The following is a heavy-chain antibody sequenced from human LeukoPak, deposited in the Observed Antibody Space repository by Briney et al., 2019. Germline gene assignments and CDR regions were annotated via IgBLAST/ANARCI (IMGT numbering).Heavy chain of an antibody. CDR1: GFTFSGYW. V-gene: IGHV3-74*01. CDR3: ASHLGTSSDH. CDR2: INSDGSST. Sequence: PGGSLRLSCAASGFTFSGYWMYWVRQAPGKGLVWVSLINSDGSSTNYADSVKGRFTISRDNAKNTLYLQVNSLRADDTAVYYCASHLGTSSDHWGQGTLVTVSS. D-gene: IGHD7-27*01. J-gene: IGHJ4*02.